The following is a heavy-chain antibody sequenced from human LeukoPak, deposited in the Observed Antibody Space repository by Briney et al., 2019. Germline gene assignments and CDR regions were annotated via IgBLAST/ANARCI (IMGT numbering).Heavy chain of an antibody. CDR3: ARDRVRIAAAGTLDY. CDR1: GYTFTSYG. V-gene: IGHV1-18*01. D-gene: IGHD6-13*01. CDR2: ISAYNGNT. Sequence: GASVKVSYKASGYTFTSYGISWVRQAPGQGLEWMGWISAYNGNTNYAQKLQGRVTMTTDTSTSTAYMELRSLRSDDTAVYYCARDRVRIAAAGTLDYWGQGTLVTVSS. J-gene: IGHJ4*02.